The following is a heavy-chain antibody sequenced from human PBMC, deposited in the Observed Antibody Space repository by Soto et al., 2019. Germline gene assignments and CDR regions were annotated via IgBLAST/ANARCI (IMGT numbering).Heavy chain of an antibody. V-gene: IGHV1-3*01. CDR1: GYTFTNYA. J-gene: IGHJ4*02. CDR3: ARADLPYYYDSSGPFDY. Sequence: ASVKVSCKASGYTFTNYAMHWVRQAPGQRLEWMGWINAGNGNTMYSQKFQDRITIARDTSASTVYMELSSLRSEDTAVYYCARADLPYYYDSSGPFDYWGQGTLVTVS. D-gene: IGHD3-22*01. CDR2: INAGNGNT.